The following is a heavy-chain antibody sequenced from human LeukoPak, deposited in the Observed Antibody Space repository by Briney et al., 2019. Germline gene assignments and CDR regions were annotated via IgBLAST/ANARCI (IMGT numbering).Heavy chain of an antibody. V-gene: IGHV3-23*01. D-gene: IGHD3-3*01. CDR3: AKMRGYYDFWSGPVEGDYFDY. CDR1: GFTFSSYA. CDR2: ISGSGGST. J-gene: IGHJ4*02. Sequence: PGGSLRLSCAASGFTFSSYAMSWVRQAPGKGLEWVSAISGSGGSTYYADSVKGRFTISRDNSKNTLYLQMNSLRAEDTAVYYCAKMRGYYDFWSGPVEGDYFDYWGQGTLVTVSS.